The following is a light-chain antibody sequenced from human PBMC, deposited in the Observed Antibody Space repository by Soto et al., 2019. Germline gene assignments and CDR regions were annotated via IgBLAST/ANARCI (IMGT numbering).Light chain of an antibody. CDR3: AAWDDSLNGRV. J-gene: IGLJ3*02. V-gene: IGLV1-44*01. Sequence: QSVLTQPPSASGTPGQRVTISCSGSSSNIGSNTANWYQQLPGTAPKLLIYTNNQRPSGVPDRFSGSKSGTSASLAISGLQSEDEGDYYCAAWDDSLNGRVFGGGTKLTVL. CDR2: TNN. CDR1: SSNIGSNT.